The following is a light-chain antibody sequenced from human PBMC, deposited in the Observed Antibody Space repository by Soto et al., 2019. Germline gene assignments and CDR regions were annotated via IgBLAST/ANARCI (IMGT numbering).Light chain of an antibody. V-gene: IGKV1-27*01. Sequence: DIQMTQSPSSLSASVGDRVTITCRASLGIRNYLAWYQQKPGKVPQLLVSAASTLQSGVPSRFSGSGSGTDFTLTISSLQPEDVATYYCQKYNSAPFTFGPGTKEEIK. CDR3: QKYNSAPFT. CDR1: LGIRNY. CDR2: AAS. J-gene: IGKJ3*01.